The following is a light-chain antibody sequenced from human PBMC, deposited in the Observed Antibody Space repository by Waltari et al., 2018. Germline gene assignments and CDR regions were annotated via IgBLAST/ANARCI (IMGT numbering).Light chain of an antibody. CDR3: QQYDSVPPT. V-gene: IGKV1-27*01. CDR2: AAS. Sequence: DIQMTQSPSSLSASVGDRVTITCRASRGITNYLVWYQQKPGKVPNLLSFAASTLQSGVPSRFSASGAGSDFTLTISSLQPEDAATYYCQQYDSVPPTFGQGTKVDIK. CDR1: RGITNY. J-gene: IGKJ1*01.